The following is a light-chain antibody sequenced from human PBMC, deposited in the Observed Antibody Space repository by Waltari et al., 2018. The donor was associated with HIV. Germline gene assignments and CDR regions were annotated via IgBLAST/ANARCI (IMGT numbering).Light chain of an antibody. J-gene: IGLJ2*01. CDR3: QVWDSSTVV. V-gene: IGLV3-9*01. CDR2: RNT. CDR1: HIGRKN. Sequence: SYELTQPLSVSVALGQPARITCGGKHIGRKNVHWYQQKPGQAPVLVIYRNTNRPSGIPERFSGSNSGNTATLTISRAQAGDEADYYCQVWDSSTVVFGGGTKLTVL.